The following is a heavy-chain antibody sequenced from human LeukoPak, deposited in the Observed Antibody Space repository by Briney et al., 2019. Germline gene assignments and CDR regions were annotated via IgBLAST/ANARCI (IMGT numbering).Heavy chain of an antibody. CDR1: GGSISSGGYY. CDR3: ASAATRLTADY. V-gene: IGHV4-31*03. D-gene: IGHD6-13*01. CDR2: ICYSGST. Sequence: SETLSLTCTVSGGSISSGGYYWNWIRQRPGKGLEWIGYICYSGSTYYNPPLKSRVTISVDTSKNQFSLKLSSVTAADTAVYYCASAATRLTADYWGQGTLVTVSS. J-gene: IGHJ4*02.